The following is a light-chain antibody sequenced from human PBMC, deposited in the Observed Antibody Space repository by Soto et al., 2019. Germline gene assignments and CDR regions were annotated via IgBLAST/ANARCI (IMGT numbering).Light chain of an antibody. CDR2: GDT. CDR1: SSNIGAGYA. V-gene: IGLV1-40*01. CDR3: QSYDSSLSGPVI. J-gene: IGLJ2*01. Sequence: QSALTQPPSVSGAPGQSVTISCTGSSSNIGAGYAVHWYQQLPGTAPKLLIYGDTNRPSGVPDRFSGSRSGTSASLAITGLQAEDEADYYCQSYDSSLSGPVIFGGGTKLTVL.